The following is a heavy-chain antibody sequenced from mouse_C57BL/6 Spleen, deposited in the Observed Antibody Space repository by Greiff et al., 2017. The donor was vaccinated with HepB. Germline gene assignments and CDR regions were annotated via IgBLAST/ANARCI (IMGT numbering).Heavy chain of an antibody. V-gene: IGHV1-39*01. Sequence: EVQLQQSGPELVKPGASVKISCKASGYSFTDYNINWVKQSNGKSLEWIGVINPNYGTTSYNQKFKGKATLTVDQSSSTAYMQLNSLTSEDSAFYYCARSPFHYGSSYQYYFDYWGQGTTLTVSS. CDR2: INPNYGTT. D-gene: IGHD1-1*01. CDR3: ARSPFHYGSSYQYYFDY. CDR1: GYSFTDYN. J-gene: IGHJ2*01.